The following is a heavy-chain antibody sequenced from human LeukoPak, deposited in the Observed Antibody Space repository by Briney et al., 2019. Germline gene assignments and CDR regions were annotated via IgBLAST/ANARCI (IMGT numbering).Heavy chain of an antibody. V-gene: IGHV5-51*01. CDR2: IYPGDSDT. D-gene: IGHD4-17*01. J-gene: IGHJ4*02. CDR1: GYSFTSYW. Sequence: GESLKISCKGSGYSFTSYWIGWVRQMPGKGLEWMGIIYPGDSDTRYSPSFQGQVTISADKSISTAYLQWSSLKASDTAMYYCARSLTPFTVTNYFDYWGQGTLVTVSS. CDR3: ARSLTPFTVTNYFDY.